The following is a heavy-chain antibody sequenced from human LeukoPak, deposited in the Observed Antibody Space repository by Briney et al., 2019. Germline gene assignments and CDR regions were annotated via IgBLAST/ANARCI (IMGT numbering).Heavy chain of an antibody. J-gene: IGHJ4*02. V-gene: IGHV3-23*01. CDR1: GFTFSSYA. CDR3: AKSRSGYSPQYYFHY. Sequence: GGSLRLACAASGFTFSSYAMSWVGQAQGKGLEWVSTISCSRSSTYYANSVKGLFTISGDNSKHTLYLQINRLRAEDTSVYYCAKSRSGYSPQYYFHYWGQGTLVTVSS. CDR2: ISCSRSST. D-gene: IGHD3-3*01.